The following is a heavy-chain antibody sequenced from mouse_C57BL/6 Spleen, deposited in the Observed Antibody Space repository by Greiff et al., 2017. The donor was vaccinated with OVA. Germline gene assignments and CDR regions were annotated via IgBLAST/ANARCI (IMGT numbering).Heavy chain of an antibody. V-gene: IGHV14-1*01. CDR1: GFNIKDYY. D-gene: IGHD2-1*01. CDR2: IDPEDGAT. J-gene: IGHJ2*01. CDR3: TTIYYGNYHFDY. Sequence: VQLQQSGAELVRPGASVKLSCTASGFNIKDYYMHWVKQRPEQGLEWIGRIDPEDGATEYAPKFQGKATMTADTSSNTAYLQLSSLTSEDTAVYYCTTIYYGNYHFDYWGQGTTLTVSS.